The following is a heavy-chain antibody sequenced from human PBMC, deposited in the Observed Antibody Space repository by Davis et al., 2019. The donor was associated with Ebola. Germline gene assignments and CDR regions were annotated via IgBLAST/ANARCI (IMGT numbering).Heavy chain of an antibody. CDR1: GFSFSNYG. CDR3: ARDPTRTYYDFWSGSSDYYYGMDV. D-gene: IGHD3-3*01. J-gene: IGHJ6*02. V-gene: IGHV3-48*04. CDR2: SSTTISTT. Sequence: GESLKISCAASGFSFSNYGMNWVRQAPGKGLEWVSYSSTTISTTYYADSVKGRFTISRDNAKNSLYLQMNSLRAEDTAVYYCARDPTRTYYDFWSGSSDYYYGMDVWGQGTTVTVSS.